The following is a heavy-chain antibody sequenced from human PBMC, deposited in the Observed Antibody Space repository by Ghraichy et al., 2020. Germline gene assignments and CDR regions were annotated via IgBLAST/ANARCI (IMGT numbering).Heavy chain of an antibody. V-gene: IGHV3-23*01. CDR3: AKDRIAARTGRNYYYYYMDV. CDR1: GFTFSSYA. Sequence: GGSLRLSCAASGFTFSSYAMSWVRQAPGKGLEWVSAISSSSSSTYYADSVKGRFTISRDNSKNTLYLQMNSLRAEDTAVYYCAKDRIAARTGRNYYYYYMDVWGKGTMVTVSS. J-gene: IGHJ6*03. D-gene: IGHD6-6*01. CDR2: ISSSSSST.